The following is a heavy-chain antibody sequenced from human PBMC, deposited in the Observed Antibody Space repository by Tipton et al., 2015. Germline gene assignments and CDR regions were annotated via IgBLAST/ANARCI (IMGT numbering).Heavy chain of an antibody. D-gene: IGHD3-22*01. V-gene: IGHV3-23*01. CDR3: AKKAPYYEIRNDAFDI. Sequence: GSLRLSCAASGFTFSHFAMNWVRQARGKGLEWVSVISGSGGATDYGDSVKGRFTISRDNSKNTLYLQMNSLRAEDTAVYYCAKKAPYYEIRNDAFDIWGQGTMVTVSS. CDR1: GFTFSHFA. CDR2: ISGSGGAT. J-gene: IGHJ3*02.